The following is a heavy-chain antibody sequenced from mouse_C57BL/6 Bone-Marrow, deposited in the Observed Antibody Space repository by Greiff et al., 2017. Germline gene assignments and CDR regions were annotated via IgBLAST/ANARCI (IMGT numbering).Heavy chain of an antibody. CDR2: IYPRSGNT. Sequence: VKLVESGAELARPGASVKLSCKASGYTFTSYGISWVKQRTGQGLEWIGEIYPRSGNTYYNEKFKGKATLTADKSSSTAYMELRSLTSEDSAVYFCARSSSYWYFDVWGTGTTVTVSS. J-gene: IGHJ1*03. CDR1: GYTFTSYG. D-gene: IGHD1-1*01. V-gene: IGHV1-81*01. CDR3: ARSSSYWYFDV.